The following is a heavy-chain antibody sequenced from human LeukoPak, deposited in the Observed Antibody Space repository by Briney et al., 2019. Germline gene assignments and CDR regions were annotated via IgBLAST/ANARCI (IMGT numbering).Heavy chain of an antibody. V-gene: IGHV4-59*08. Sequence: SETLSLTCTVSGGSISNYHWSWIRQPPGKGLEWIGYIYDSGSSKYNPSLKSRVTISVDTSKNQFSLKLSSVTAADTAVYYCASHRRRIAAAGNRDAFDIWGQGTMVTVSS. CDR3: ASHRRRIAAAGNRDAFDI. D-gene: IGHD6-13*01. CDR1: GGSISNYH. J-gene: IGHJ3*02. CDR2: IYDSGSS.